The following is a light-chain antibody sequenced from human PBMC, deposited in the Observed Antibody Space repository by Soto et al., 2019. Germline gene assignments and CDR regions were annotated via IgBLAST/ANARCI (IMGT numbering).Light chain of an antibody. V-gene: IGKV3-11*01. Sequence: EIVLTQSPATLSLSPGERATLSCRASQSVSSYLAWYQQKPGQAPRLLIYDASNRATGIPARFSGNGSGTDFTLTISSLEPEDFAVYYCQQRSNWPSFGGGTKV. CDR2: DAS. CDR3: QQRSNWPS. J-gene: IGKJ4*01. CDR1: QSVSSY.